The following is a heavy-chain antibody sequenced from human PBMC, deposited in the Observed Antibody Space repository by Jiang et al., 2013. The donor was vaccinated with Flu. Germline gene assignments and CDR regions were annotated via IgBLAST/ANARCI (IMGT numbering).Heavy chain of an antibody. D-gene: IGHD3-9*01. CDR2: INGGDGDT. Sequence: EWMGWINGGDGDTKYSQKFQGRVTITRDTSASTAYMELSSLRSEDTAVYYCARGPYILTGLDCWGQGTLVTVSS. J-gene: IGHJ4*02. V-gene: IGHV1-3*01. CDR3: ARGPYILTGLDC.